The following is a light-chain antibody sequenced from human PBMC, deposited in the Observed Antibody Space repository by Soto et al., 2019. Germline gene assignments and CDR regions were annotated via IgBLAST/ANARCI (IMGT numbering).Light chain of an antibody. J-gene: IGLJ1*01. CDR1: SSNIGSGYD. CDR2: GNN. CDR3: QSSDSSLSGYV. V-gene: IGLV1-40*01. Sequence: QSVLTQPPSVSGAPGQRVTIPCTGSSSNIGSGYDVHWYQQLPGTAPKLLIYGNNNRPSGVPDRFSGSKSGTSASLAITGLHAEDEADYYCQSSDSSLSGYVFGTGTKLTVL.